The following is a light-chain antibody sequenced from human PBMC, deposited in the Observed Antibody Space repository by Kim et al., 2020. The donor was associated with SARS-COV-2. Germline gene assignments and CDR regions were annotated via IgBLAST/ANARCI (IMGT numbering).Light chain of an antibody. J-gene: IGLJ3*02. Sequence: QSVLTQPPSASGTPGQRVTISCSGSSPNIGSNAVSWYQQLPGTAPKLVVYSNDQRPSGVPDRFSGSRSGTSASMAISGLQSEDEADYYCAAWDDSLYGRRFGGGTKVTVL. V-gene: IGLV1-44*01. CDR2: SND. CDR1: SPNIGSNA. CDR3: AAWDDSLYGRR.